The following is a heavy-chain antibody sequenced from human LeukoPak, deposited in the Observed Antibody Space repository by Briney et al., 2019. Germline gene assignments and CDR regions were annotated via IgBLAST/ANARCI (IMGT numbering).Heavy chain of an antibody. D-gene: IGHD4-11*01. CDR3: VRVSGATITTYYGMDV. V-gene: IGHV4-59*01. CDR1: GGSFSRYY. J-gene: IGHJ6*02. Sequence: ASETLSLTCTVSGGSFSRYYWTWIRQPPGQGLEWIGDTHYSGSTNYNHSLKSRVTISIDTSRNQFSLRLTSVTAVDTAVYYCVRVSGATITTYYGMDVWGQGTTVTVS. CDR2: THYSGST.